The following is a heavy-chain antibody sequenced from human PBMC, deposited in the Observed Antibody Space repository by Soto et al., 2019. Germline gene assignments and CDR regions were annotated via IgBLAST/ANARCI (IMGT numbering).Heavy chain of an antibody. CDR1: GGTFSSYA. V-gene: IGHV1-69*13. Sequence: GASVKVSCKASGGTFSSYAISWLRQAPGQGLEWMGGIIPIFGTANYAQKFQGRVTITADESTSTAYMELSSLRSEDTAVYYCARGNRYYGSGSNYYYYGMDVWGQGTTVTVSS. D-gene: IGHD3-10*01. CDR3: ARGNRYYGSGSNYYYYGMDV. J-gene: IGHJ6*02. CDR2: IIPIFGTA.